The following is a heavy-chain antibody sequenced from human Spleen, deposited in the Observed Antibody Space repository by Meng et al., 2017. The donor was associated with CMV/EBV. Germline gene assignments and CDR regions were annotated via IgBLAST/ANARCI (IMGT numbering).Heavy chain of an antibody. Sequence: QVQESGPGLVKPSETPSLPCTVSGGSISSSSYYWGWIRQPPGKGLEWIGSIYYSGSTYYNPSLKSRVTISVDTSKNQFSLKLSSVTAADTAVYYCARGYSSGDGFWDYWGQGTLVTVSS. CDR3: ARGYSSGDGFWDY. CDR2: IYYSGST. CDR1: GGSISSSSYY. V-gene: IGHV4-39*07. J-gene: IGHJ4*02. D-gene: IGHD6-19*01.